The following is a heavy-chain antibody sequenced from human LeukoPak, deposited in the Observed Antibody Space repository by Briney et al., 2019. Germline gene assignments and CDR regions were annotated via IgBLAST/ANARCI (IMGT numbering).Heavy chain of an antibody. V-gene: IGHV3-23*01. CDR2: TSGSGGNT. CDR3: AKDLGGPREY. Sequence: GGSLRLSCAASGFTFSSYGMSWVRQAPGKGLEWVSVTSGSGGNTYYADSVKGRFTISRDTPKNTLYLHMKSQNCEHTGVYYCAKDLGGPREYWGQGTLVTVSS. J-gene: IGHJ4*02. D-gene: IGHD3-16*01. CDR1: GFTFSSYG.